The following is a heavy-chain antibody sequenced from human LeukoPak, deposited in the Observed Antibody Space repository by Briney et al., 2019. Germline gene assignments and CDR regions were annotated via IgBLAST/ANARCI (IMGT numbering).Heavy chain of an antibody. J-gene: IGHJ4*02. V-gene: IGHV3-53*01. CDR3: ARRAGAYSHPYDY. Sequence: GGSLRLSCTVSGFTVSSNSMSWVRQAPGKGLEWVSFSDSVKGRFTISRDNSKNTLYLQMNSLRAEDTAVYYCARRAGAYSHPYDYWGQGTLVTVSS. D-gene: IGHD4/OR15-4a*01. CDR1: GFTVSSNS.